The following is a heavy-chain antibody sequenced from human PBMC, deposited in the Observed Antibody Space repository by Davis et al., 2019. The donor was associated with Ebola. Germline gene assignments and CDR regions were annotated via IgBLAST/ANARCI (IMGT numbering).Heavy chain of an antibody. J-gene: IGHJ4*02. Sequence: GGSLRLSCAASGFSFGDYWMSWVRQAPGKGLEWVSGISWNSGSIGYADSVKGRFTISRDNAKNSLYLQMNSLRAEDTALYYCAKLFDYGDYVGDYWGQGTLVTVSS. CDR3: AKLFDYGDYVGDY. CDR1: GFSFGDYW. D-gene: IGHD4-17*01. CDR2: ISWNSGSI. V-gene: IGHV3-9*01.